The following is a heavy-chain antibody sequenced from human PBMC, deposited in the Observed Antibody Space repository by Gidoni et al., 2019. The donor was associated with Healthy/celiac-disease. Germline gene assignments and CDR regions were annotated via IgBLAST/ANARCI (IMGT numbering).Heavy chain of an antibody. CDR1: GGSLSSGGYY. CDR2: IDYSGST. Sequence: QVQLQESGPGLVKPSQTLSLTCPLSGGSLSSGGYYWSWIRQHPGKGMEWIGYIDYSGSTYYNPSLKSRVTISVDTSKNQFSLKLSSVTAADTAVYYCARADSSSWYVPGVGWFDPWGQGTLVTVSS. V-gene: IGHV4-31*03. J-gene: IGHJ5*02. CDR3: ARADSSSWYVPGVGWFDP. D-gene: IGHD6-13*01.